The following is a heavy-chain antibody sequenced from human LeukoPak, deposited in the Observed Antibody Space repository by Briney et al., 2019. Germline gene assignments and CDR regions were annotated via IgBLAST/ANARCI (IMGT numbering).Heavy chain of an antibody. CDR3: ARGAAIDH. CDR2: MTGPADTT. CDR1: GFNFNNLR. V-gene: IGHV3-23*01. Sequence: GGSLRLSLADSGFNFNNLRLSWVRQAPGKGLEWLSAMTGPADTTYYAESVKGRFTISRDYSKSMVFLQMNSLRVEDTAIYYCARGAAIDHWGQGTLVTVSS. J-gene: IGHJ4*02.